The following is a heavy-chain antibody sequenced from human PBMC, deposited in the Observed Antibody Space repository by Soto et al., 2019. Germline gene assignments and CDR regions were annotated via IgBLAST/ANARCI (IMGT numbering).Heavy chain of an antibody. Sequence: GGSLRLSCAASGFTFSSYAMSWVRQAPGKGLEWVSAISGSGGSTYYADSVKGRFTISRDNSKNTLYLQMNSLRAEDTAVYYCAKFTHRDDILTGYYIPPDYWGQGTLVTVSS. CDR2: ISGSGGST. CDR3: AKFTHRDDILTGYYIPPDY. CDR1: GFTFSSYA. D-gene: IGHD3-9*01. V-gene: IGHV3-23*01. J-gene: IGHJ4*02.